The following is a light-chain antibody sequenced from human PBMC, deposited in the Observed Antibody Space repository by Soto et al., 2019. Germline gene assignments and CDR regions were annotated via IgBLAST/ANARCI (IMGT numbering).Light chain of an antibody. J-gene: IGKJ2*01. CDR3: QQRLTWPRFS. Sequence: EIGLTQSPATLSLSPGERATLSCRASQSVSSYLAWYQQKPGQAPRLLIYDASNRATGIPARFSGGGSGTDFTLTISSLEPEDFAVYSSQQRLTWPRFSFGPGTTLAIK. CDR1: QSVSSY. CDR2: DAS. V-gene: IGKV3-11*01.